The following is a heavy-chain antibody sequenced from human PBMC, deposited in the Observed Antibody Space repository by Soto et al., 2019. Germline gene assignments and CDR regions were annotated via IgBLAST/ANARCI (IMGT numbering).Heavy chain of an antibody. CDR1: GGCISSGGYY. D-gene: IGHD3-22*01. CDR3: ARARDYYDSSGYYDY. V-gene: IGHV4-31*03. Sequence: PSGTLSLTCTVSGGCISSGGYYWSWISQHPGKGGEWIGYIYYRGSTYYNPSLKSRVTISVDTSKNQFSLKLSSVTAADTAVYYCARARDYYDSSGYYDYWGQGTLVTVSS. CDR2: IYYRGST. J-gene: IGHJ4*02.